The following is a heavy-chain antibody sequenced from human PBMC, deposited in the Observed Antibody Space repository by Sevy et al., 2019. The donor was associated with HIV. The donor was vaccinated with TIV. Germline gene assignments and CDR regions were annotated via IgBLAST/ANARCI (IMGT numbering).Heavy chain of an antibody. CDR3: AKSPLAYCGGDCLYYMDV. CDR2: INTSGGNT. D-gene: IGHD2-21*02. Sequence: GGSLRLSCAASGFIFSSSAMSWVRQAPGKGLEWVSVINTSGGNTYYADSVKGQFTISRDNSKNTLYLQMNGLRAEETAVYYCAKSPLAYCGGDCLYYMDVWGKGTTVTVSS. J-gene: IGHJ6*03. V-gene: IGHV3-23*01. CDR1: GFIFSSSA.